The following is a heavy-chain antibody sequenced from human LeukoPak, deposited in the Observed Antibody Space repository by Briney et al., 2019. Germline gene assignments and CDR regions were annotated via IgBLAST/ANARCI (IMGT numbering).Heavy chain of an antibody. CDR1: GFTFSDYW. J-gene: IGHJ4*02. CDR3: VRNFHFENGGYYRHFDY. Sequence: GGSLRLSCAASGFTFSDYWMHWVRRAPGKGLVWVSRIKTDGSSTSYAEAVKGRFTISRDNAKNTLYLQMNSLRAEDTAVYYCVRNFHFENGGYYRHFDYWGQGTLSPSP. D-gene: IGHD3-22*01. V-gene: IGHV3-74*01. CDR2: IKTDGSST.